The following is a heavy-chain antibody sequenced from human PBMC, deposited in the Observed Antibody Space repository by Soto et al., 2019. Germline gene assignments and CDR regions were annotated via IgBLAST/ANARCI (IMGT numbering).Heavy chain of an antibody. Sequence: ASLKVSCKSSGSTFTGYYMHWVRHAPGQGLEWMGWINPNSGGTNYAQKFQGWVTMTRDTSISTAYMELSRLRSDGTAVYYCARGREYYDFWSRGRNDAFDIWGQGTMVTVSS. J-gene: IGHJ3*02. CDR1: GSTFTGYY. V-gene: IGHV1-2*04. CDR3: ARGREYYDFWSRGRNDAFDI. D-gene: IGHD3-3*01. CDR2: INPNSGGT.